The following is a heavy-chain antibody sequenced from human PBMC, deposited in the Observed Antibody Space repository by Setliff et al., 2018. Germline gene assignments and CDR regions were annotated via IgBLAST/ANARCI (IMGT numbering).Heavy chain of an antibody. V-gene: IGHV5-51*01. CDR1: GHSFTSYW. D-gene: IGHD3-3*01. Sequence: PGESPKIPCKGSGHSFTSYWIGWVRQMPGKGLEWMGIIYPGDSDTRYSPSFQGQVSISADKSISTAYLQWSSLKASDTAMYYCARQAIFGSDAFDIWGQGTMVTVSS. CDR2: IYPGDSDT. J-gene: IGHJ3*02. CDR3: ARQAIFGSDAFDI.